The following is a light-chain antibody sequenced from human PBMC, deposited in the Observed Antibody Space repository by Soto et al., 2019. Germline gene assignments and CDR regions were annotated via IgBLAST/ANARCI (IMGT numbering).Light chain of an antibody. J-gene: IGKJ4*01. V-gene: IGKV1-5*01. CDR1: QSISSW. CDR2: DAS. Sequence: DIQMTQSPSTLSASVGDRVTITCRASQSISSWLAWYQQKPGKAPKLLIYDASSLESGVPSRFSGSGSGTEFTLTISSLQTDDFATYYCQQYNSYSGTFGGGTKVEIK. CDR3: QQYNSYSGT.